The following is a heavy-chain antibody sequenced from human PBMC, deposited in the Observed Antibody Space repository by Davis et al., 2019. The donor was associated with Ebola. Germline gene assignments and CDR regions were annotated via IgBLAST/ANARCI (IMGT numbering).Heavy chain of an antibody. CDR2: IYHSGST. CDR3: ARSGPDYCSGGSCLNNWFDP. J-gene: IGHJ5*02. Sequence: SETLSLTCAVSGGSISSSNWWSWVRQPPGKGLEWIGEIYHSGSTNYNPSLKSRVTISVDKSKNQFSLKLSSVTAADTAVYYCARSGPDYCSGGSCLNNWFDPWGQGTLVTVSS. V-gene: IGHV4-4*02. CDR1: GGSISSSNW. D-gene: IGHD2-15*01.